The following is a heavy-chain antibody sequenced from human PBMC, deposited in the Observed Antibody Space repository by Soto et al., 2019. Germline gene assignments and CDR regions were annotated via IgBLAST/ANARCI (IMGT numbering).Heavy chain of an antibody. V-gene: IGHV1-69*06. Sequence: SVKVSCKASGGTFSSYAISWVRQAPGQGLEWMGGIIPIFGTANYAQKFQGRVTITADKSTSTAYMELSSLRSEDTAVYYCARRPSLRIAALNWFDPWGQGTLVTVSS. CDR1: GGTFSSYA. D-gene: IGHD6-13*01. J-gene: IGHJ5*02. CDR3: ARRPSLRIAALNWFDP. CDR2: IIPIFGTA.